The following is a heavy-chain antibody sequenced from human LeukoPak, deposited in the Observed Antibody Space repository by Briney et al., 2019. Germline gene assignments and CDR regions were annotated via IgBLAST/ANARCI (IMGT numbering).Heavy chain of an antibody. J-gene: IGHJ3*02. V-gene: IGHV4-61*02. D-gene: IGHD2-2*01. CDR2: IYISGST. CDR1: SYSIPVGYY. Sequence: SETLSLTCSVSSYSIPVGYYWSWIRQPAGKGLEWIGRIYISGSTNYSPSLKSRVTISLDTSKNQFSLKLSSVTAADTAVYYCAREPHCSDTSCYFGNAFDIWGQGTMVTVSS. CDR3: AREPHCSDTSCYFGNAFDI.